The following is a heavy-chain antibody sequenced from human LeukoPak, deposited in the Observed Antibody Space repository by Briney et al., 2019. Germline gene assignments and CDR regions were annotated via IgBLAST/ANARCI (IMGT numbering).Heavy chain of an antibody. Sequence: GGSLRLSCAASGFTFSSYNMNWVRQAPGKGLEWVSYISSSSSTIYYADSVKGRFTISRDNAKNSLYLQMNSLRAEDTAVYSCAREGVVGATYYFDYWGQGTLVIVSS. V-gene: IGHV3-48*01. CDR3: AREGVVGATYYFDY. J-gene: IGHJ4*02. D-gene: IGHD1-26*01. CDR1: GFTFSSYN. CDR2: ISSSSSTI.